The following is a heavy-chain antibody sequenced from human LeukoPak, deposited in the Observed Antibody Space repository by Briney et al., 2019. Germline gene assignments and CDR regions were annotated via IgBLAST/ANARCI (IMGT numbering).Heavy chain of an antibody. CDR1: GGSISSYY. V-gene: IGHV4-59*01. CDR3: ASGYCGGACQLGGVDM. Sequence: KASETLSLTCTVSGGSISSYYWSWIRQTPGKGLEWIGYIYYSGSTNFNPSLKSRVTISVDTSKNQFSLKMSSVTAADTAVYYCASGYCGGACQLGGVDMWGQGTMVTVSS. J-gene: IGHJ3*02. D-gene: IGHD2-21*02. CDR2: IYYSGST.